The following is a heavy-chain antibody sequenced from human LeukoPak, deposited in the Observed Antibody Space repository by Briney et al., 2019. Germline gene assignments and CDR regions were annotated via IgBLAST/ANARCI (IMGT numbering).Heavy chain of an antibody. CDR3: AKDIGGPFDY. D-gene: IGHD3-3*01. V-gene: IGHV3-9*01. CDR1: GFTFDDYA. Sequence: GGSLRLSCAASGFTFDDYAMHWARQAPGKGLEWVSGISWNSGSIGYADSVKGRFTISRDNAKNSLYLQMNSLRAEDTALYYCAKDIGGPFDYWGQGTLVTVSS. CDR2: ISWNSGSI. J-gene: IGHJ4*02.